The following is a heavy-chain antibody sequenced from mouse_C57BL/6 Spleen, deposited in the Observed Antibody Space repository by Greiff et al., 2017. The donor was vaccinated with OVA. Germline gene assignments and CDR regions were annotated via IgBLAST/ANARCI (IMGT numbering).Heavy chain of an antibody. Sequence: QVQLQQSGAELAKPGASVKLSCKASGYTFTSYWMHWVKQRPGQGLEWIGYINPSSGYTKYNQKFKDKATLTADKSSSTAYMQLSSLTYEDSAVDYCAIYYYGRDYYAMDYWGQGTSVTVSS. J-gene: IGHJ4*01. CDR3: AIYYYGRDYYAMDY. CDR2: INPSSGYT. D-gene: IGHD1-1*01. CDR1: GYTFTSYW. V-gene: IGHV1-7*01.